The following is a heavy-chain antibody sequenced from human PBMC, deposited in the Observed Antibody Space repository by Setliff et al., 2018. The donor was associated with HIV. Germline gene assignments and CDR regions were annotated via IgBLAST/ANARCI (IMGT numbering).Heavy chain of an antibody. CDR2: LHYNGNT. D-gene: IGHD2-15*01. V-gene: IGHV4-59*01. CDR1: GGSISSYY. J-gene: IGHJ3*02. Sequence: SETLSLTCTVSGGSISSYYWTWIRQPPGKGLEWIGYLHYNGNTNSNSSLKSRLTMSVDTSRNHFSLKLNSVTTADTAMYYCAGYCGGGSCASIWGQGTMGTVSS. CDR3: AGYCGGGSCASI.